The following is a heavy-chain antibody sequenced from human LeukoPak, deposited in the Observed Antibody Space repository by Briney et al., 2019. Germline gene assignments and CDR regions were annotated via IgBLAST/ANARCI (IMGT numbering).Heavy chain of an antibody. J-gene: IGHJ4*02. Sequence: PSETLSLTCAVYGGSFSGYYWSWIRQPPGKGLEWIGEINHSGSTNYNPSLKSRVTISVDTSKNQFPLKLSSVTAADTAVYYCARGPAAAVTFDYWGQGTLVTVSS. CDR2: INHSGST. V-gene: IGHV4-34*01. CDR3: ARGPAAAVTFDY. D-gene: IGHD6-13*01. CDR1: GGSFSGYY.